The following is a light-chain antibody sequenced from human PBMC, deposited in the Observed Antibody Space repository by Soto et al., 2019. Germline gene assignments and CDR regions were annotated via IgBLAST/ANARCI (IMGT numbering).Light chain of an antibody. CDR3: QQYNSYWVT. CDR1: QSIRSW. Sequence: DIQMTQSPSTLSASVGDRVTITCRASQSIRSWLAWYQQKPGKAPKLLIYDASSLESGVPSRFSGSGSGTEFTLTISSLQPDDFATYHCQQYNSYWVTFGQGTKVEIK. J-gene: IGKJ1*01. V-gene: IGKV1-5*01. CDR2: DAS.